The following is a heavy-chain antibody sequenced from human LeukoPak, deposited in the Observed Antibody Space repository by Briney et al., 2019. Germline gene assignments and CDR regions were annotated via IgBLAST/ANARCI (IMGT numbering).Heavy chain of an antibody. CDR2: IYSGGNT. D-gene: IGHD5-24*01. V-gene: IGHV3-66*01. J-gene: IGHJ4*02. CDR3: AACRDGYNWLDY. Sequence: GGSLRLSCALSGFTPSGKYMSWVRQAPGNGLEGVSVIYSGGNTYYAGSVRVRFTNSRDNSKNTLSLQMNSLRPEDTAVYYGAACRDGYNWLDYWGPGTLVTVSS. CDR1: GFTPSGKY.